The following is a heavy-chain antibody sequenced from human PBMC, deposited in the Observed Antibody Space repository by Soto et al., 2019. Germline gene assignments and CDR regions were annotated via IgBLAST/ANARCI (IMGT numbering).Heavy chain of an antibody. J-gene: IGHJ6*02. CDR1: GLTLSTYE. CDR2: ISRSADTI. CDR3: ESQLRTSYYFFGVDA. Sequence: GSLRLSGAAAGLTLSTYEMNWVRQAPGKGLEWVSYISRSADTIYYADSVKGRFTISRDNAKNSLFLQMNTLRAEDTAVYHCESQLRTSYYFFGVDAWGQGTTVTVSS. V-gene: IGHV3-48*03. D-gene: IGHD1-26*01.